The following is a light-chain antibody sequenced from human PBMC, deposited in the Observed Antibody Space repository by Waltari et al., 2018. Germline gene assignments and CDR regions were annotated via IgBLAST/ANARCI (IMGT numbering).Light chain of an antibody. Sequence: QSALTQPPSASGSPGQSVTISCTGTSSDVGGYNYVSWYQQHPGQAPKFMIYEVSKRPSGVPDRFSGSKSGNTASLTVSGLQAEDEADYYCSSYAGSNNVVFGGGTKLTVL. CDR2: EVS. CDR3: SSYAGSNNVV. J-gene: IGLJ2*01. V-gene: IGLV2-8*01. CDR1: SSDVGGYNY.